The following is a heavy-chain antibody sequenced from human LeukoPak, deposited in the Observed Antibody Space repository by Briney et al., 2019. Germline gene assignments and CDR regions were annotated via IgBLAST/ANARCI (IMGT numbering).Heavy chain of an antibody. J-gene: IGHJ3*01. V-gene: IGHV3-53*05. D-gene: IGHD4-23*01. CDR1: GFTVGSNY. CDR3: TKIDYGGKMMKDVFDV. CDR2: IYSGGST. Sequence: GGSLRLSCAASGFTVGSNYMSWVRQAPGKGLEWVSVIYSGGSTYYADSVKGRFTISRDNSKNTLYLQMNSLRVEDTAVYYCTKIDYGGKMMKDVFDVWGQGTMVTVSS.